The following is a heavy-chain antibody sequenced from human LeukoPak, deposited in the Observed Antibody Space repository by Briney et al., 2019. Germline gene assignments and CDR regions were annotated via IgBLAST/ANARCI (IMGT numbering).Heavy chain of an antibody. Sequence: GGSLRLSCAASGFTFSSYWMPWVRQAPGKGLVWVSRINSDGRSPSYADSVKGRFTISRDNAKNTLYLQMNSLRAEDTAVYYCARLEMVGATNGNYWGQGTLVTVSS. J-gene: IGHJ4*02. CDR2: INSDGRSP. D-gene: IGHD1-26*01. CDR1: GFTFSSYW. CDR3: ARLEMVGATNGNY. V-gene: IGHV3-74*01.